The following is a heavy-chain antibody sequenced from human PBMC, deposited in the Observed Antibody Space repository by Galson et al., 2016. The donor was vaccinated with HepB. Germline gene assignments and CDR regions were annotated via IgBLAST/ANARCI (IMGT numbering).Heavy chain of an antibody. CDR1: GFPFSRYG. CDR3: ARDRGYSGYGAYNWFDP. CDR2: ISSSSAFI. Sequence: SLRLSCAASGFPFSRYGMNWVRQAPGKGLEWVSSISSSSAFISYADSLKGRSTISRDNAKDSLYLQINSLRGEDTAVYYCARDRGYSGYGAYNWFDPWGQGTLVTVSS. V-gene: IGHV3-21*01. D-gene: IGHD5-12*01. J-gene: IGHJ5*02.